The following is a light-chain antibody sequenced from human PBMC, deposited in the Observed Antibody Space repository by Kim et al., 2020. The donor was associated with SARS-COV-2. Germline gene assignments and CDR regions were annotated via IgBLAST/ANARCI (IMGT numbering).Light chain of an antibody. V-gene: IGLV3-19*01. Sequence: VALGQTVRITCQGDSLRSYYATWYQQKPGQAPILVIYGKNNRPSGIPDRFSGSSSGNTASLTITGTQAGDEAGYYCNSRDSNDNVVFGGGTKVTVL. CDR1: SLRSYY. CDR2: GKN. CDR3: NSRDSNDNVV. J-gene: IGLJ2*01.